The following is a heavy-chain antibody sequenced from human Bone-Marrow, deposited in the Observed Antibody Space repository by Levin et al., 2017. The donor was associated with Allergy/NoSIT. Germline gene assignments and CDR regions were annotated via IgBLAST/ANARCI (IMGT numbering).Heavy chain of an antibody. CDR3: AKDKSGSIDY. CDR2: INSDGSGA. V-gene: IGHV3-74*01. D-gene: IGHD3-3*01. J-gene: IGHJ4*02. Sequence: GESLKISCTVSGFSFNNLGIHWVRQAPGKGLVWVSRINSDGSGATYADSVKGRFTISTENAKNTVHLLMSSLRVEDTAVYYCAKDKSGSIDYWGQGTLVTVSS. CDR1: GFSFNNLG.